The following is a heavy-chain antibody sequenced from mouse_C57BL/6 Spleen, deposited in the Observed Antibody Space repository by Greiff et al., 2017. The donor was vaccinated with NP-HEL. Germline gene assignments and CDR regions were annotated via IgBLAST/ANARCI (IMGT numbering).Heavy chain of an antibody. Sequence: VKLMESGPGLVQPSQSLSITCTVSGFSLTSYGVHWVRQSPGKGLEWLGVIWSGGSTDYNAAFISRLSISKDNSKSQVFFKMNSLQADDTAIYYCARNFVITTVVAHWYFDVWGTGTTVTVSS. V-gene: IGHV2-2*01. D-gene: IGHD1-1*01. CDR1: GFSLTSYG. CDR2: IWSGGST. J-gene: IGHJ1*03. CDR3: ARNFVITTVVAHWYFDV.